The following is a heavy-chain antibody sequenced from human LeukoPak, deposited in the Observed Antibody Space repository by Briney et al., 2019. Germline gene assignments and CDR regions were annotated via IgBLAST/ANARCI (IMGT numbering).Heavy chain of an antibody. D-gene: IGHD5-12*01. V-gene: IGHV3-23*01. CDR2: ISDSGEST. J-gene: IGHJ4*02. CDR1: RFSFSTYA. CDR3: AKSHSVGYRGYFDY. Sequence: PGGSLRLSCAASRFSFSTYAMRWVRQAPGKELQWVSTISDSGESTYYADSVKGRFTISRDNSKNTVYLQMNSLRVEDTAVYYCAKSHSVGYRGYFDYWGQGTLVTVSS.